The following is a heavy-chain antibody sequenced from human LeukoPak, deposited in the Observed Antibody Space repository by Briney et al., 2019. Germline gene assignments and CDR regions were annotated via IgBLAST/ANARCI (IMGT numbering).Heavy chain of an antibody. D-gene: IGHD3-10*01. CDR2: ISGRGGTT. J-gene: IGHJ3*02. CDR1: GFTFSSYA. Sequence: GGSLRLSCAASGFTFSSYAMSWVRQAPGKGLEWVSGISGRGGTTYYADSVKGRFTISRDNSKNTLYLQMNSLRAEDTAVYYCAKDQYGSGRVHDAFAIWGQGTMVTVSS. V-gene: IGHV3-23*01. CDR3: AKDQYGSGRVHDAFAI.